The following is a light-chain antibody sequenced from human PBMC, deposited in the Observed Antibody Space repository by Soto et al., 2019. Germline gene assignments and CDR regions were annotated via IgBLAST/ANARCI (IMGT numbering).Light chain of an antibody. CDR1: QSVRTK. CDR3: QQYNSWPPIT. CDR2: SAS. V-gene: IGKV3-15*01. Sequence: EIVMTQSPDTLYVSPGEGATLSCRASQSVRTKLAWYQQKAGQAPRLLIYSASTRATGIPDRFSGSGSGTEFTLSISSPQSEDFAVYYCQQYNSWPPITFGQGTRLEI. J-gene: IGKJ5*01.